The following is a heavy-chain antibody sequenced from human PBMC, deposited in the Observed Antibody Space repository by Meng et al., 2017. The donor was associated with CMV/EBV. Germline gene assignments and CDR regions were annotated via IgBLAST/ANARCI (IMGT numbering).Heavy chain of an antibody. D-gene: IGHD3-16*01. CDR1: GLAFSDYY. V-gene: IGHV1-46*01. CDR2: INPSGGST. J-gene: IGHJ4*02. Sequence: ASVKVSCKASGLAFSDYYMRWVRQAPGQGLEWMGIINPSGGSTRYAQKFQGRVTMTRDTSTSTAYMELSSLRSEDTAVYYCARDSGGGVLWYWGQGTLVTVSS. CDR3: ARDSGGGVLWY.